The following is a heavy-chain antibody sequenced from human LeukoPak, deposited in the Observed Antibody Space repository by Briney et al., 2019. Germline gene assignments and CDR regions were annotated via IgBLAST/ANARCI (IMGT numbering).Heavy chain of an antibody. CDR3: AAITYYDFWSDPFAFDI. Sequence: SVKVSCKASGFTFTSSAMQWVRQARGQRLEWIGWIVVGSGNTNYAQKFQERVTIIRDMSTSTAYMELSSLRSEDTAVYYCAAITYYDFWSDPFAFDIWGQGTMVTVSS. D-gene: IGHD3-3*01. CDR2: IVVGSGNT. CDR1: GFTFTSSA. V-gene: IGHV1-58*02. J-gene: IGHJ3*02.